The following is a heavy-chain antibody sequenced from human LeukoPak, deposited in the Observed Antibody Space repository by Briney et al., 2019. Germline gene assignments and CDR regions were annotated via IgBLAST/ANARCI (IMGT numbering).Heavy chain of an antibody. CDR2: ISDSGGSP. J-gene: IGHJ4*02. D-gene: IGHD3-22*01. CDR3: AKRGVVIRVILVGFHKEAYYFDS. V-gene: IGHV3-23*01. CDR1: GITLSNYG. Sequence: GGSLRLSCAVSGITLSNYGMSWVRQAPGKGLEWVAGISDSGGSPNYADSVKGRFTISRDNPKNTLYLQMNSLRAEDTAVYFCAKRGVVIRVILVGFHKEAYYFDSWGQGALVTVSS.